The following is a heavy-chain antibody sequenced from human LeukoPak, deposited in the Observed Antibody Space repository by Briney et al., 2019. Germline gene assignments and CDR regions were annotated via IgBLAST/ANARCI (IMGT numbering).Heavy chain of an antibody. Sequence: GESLKISCKGSGYTFTTHWIGWVRLMPGKGLEWMGIIYPDDSDIRYSPSFQGQVTISADKSISAAHLQWSSLKASDTATYYCARSYSSSSGSGYFDYWGQGTLVTVSS. D-gene: IGHD3-3*01. V-gene: IGHV5-51*01. CDR1: GYTFTTHW. CDR2: IYPDDSDI. CDR3: ARSYSSSSGSGYFDY. J-gene: IGHJ4*02.